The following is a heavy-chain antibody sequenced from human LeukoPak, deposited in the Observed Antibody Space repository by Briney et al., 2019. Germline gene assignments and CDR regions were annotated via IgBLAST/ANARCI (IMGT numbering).Heavy chain of an antibody. CDR2: IHYGGTT. D-gene: IGHD2-21*02. CDR1: GGSIGSGYY. CDR3: TRDIGDFVSGF. V-gene: IGHV4-39*02. J-gene: IGHJ4*02. Sequence: PSETLSLTCTVSGGSIGSGYYWAWIRQPPGKGLEWIGSIHYGGTTHYNPSLQSRVTISADTSKNQFALDLRSVTAADTAVYYCTRDIGDFVSGFWGQGTLVTVSS.